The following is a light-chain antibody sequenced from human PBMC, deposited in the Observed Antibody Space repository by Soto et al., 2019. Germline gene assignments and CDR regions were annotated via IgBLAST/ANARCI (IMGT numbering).Light chain of an antibody. V-gene: IGKV4-1*01. CDR3: QQYYSTPPT. CDR1: QSVLYSSNNKNY. Sequence: DIVMTQSPDSLAVSLGERATINCKSSQSVLYSSNNKNYLAWYQQKPGQPPKLLIYWASTRESGVPDRFSGSGSGTDFNLTISSLQAEDVAVYYCQQYYSTPPTFGPETKVDIK. J-gene: IGKJ3*01. CDR2: WAS.